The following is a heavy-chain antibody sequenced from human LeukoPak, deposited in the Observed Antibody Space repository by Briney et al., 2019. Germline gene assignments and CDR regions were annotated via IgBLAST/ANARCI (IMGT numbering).Heavy chain of an antibody. J-gene: IGHJ4*02. D-gene: IGHD3-10*01. V-gene: IGHV3-23*01. Sequence: GGSLRLSCAASGFTFSSYAMSWVRQAPGKGLEWVSAISGSGGSTYYADSVKGRFTISRDNAKNSLYLQMNSLRAEDTALYYCAKDMTWFGELLSHGLDYWGQGTLVTVSS. CDR2: ISGSGGST. CDR3: AKDMTWFGELLSHGLDY. CDR1: GFTFSSYA.